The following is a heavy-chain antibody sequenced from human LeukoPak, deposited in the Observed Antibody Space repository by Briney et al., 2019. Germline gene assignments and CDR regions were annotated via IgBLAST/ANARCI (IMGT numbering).Heavy chain of an antibody. J-gene: IGHJ3*02. CDR3: ARVPADYYDSSGYCYYDAFDI. CDR1: GGSISSYY. Sequence: PSETLSLTCTVSGGSISSYYWSWIRQPPGKGLEWIGYIYYSGSTNYNPSLKSRVTISVDTSKNQFSLKLSSVTAADTAVYYCARVPADYYDSSGYCYYDAFDIWGQGTMVTVSS. V-gene: IGHV4-59*01. CDR2: IYYSGST. D-gene: IGHD3-22*01.